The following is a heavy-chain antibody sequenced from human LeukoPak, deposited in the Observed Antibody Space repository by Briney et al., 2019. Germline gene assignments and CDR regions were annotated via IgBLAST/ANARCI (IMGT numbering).Heavy chain of an antibody. CDR1: GGSISRGSYY. CDR2: VHSSGST. V-gene: IGHV4-61*02. CDR3: ARTSYSSSSFPFDY. J-gene: IGHJ4*02. Sequence: SETLSLTCTVSGGSISRGSYYWSWIRLPAVKGLEWIGRVHSSGSTNYNPSLESRATISVDTSKNEISLKLDSVTAADTAVYYCARTSYSSSSFPFDYWGQGTLVTVSS. D-gene: IGHD6-6*01.